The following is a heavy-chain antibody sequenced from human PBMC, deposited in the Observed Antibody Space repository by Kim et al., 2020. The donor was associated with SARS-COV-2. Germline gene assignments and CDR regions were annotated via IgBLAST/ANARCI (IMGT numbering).Heavy chain of an antibody. Sequence: GGSLRLSCTASGFTFGDYAMSWVRQAPGKGLEWVGFIRSKAYGGTTEYAASVKGRFTISRDDSKSIAYLQMNSLKTEDTAVYYCTREGDYDFWSGYYPVGYYYYGMDVWGQGTTVTVSS. CDR2: IRSKAYGGTT. D-gene: IGHD3-3*01. J-gene: IGHJ6*02. V-gene: IGHV3-49*04. CDR1: GFTFGDYA. CDR3: TREGDYDFWSGYYPVGYYYYGMDV.